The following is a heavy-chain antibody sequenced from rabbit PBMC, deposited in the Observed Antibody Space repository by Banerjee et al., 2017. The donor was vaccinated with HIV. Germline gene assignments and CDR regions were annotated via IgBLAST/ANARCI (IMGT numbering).Heavy chain of an antibody. V-gene: IGHV1S45*01. CDR1: GFSFSSYW. CDR3: ARDRSESYYNL. CDR2: ISSGSANT. Sequence: QEQLVESGGDLVKPEGSLTLTCTASGFSFSSYWMCWVRQAPGKGLEWIGTISSGSANTYYANWAKGRFTISKTSSTTVTLQMTSLTAADTATYFCARDRSESYYNLWGPGTLVTVS. D-gene: IGHD8-1*01. J-gene: IGHJ4*01.